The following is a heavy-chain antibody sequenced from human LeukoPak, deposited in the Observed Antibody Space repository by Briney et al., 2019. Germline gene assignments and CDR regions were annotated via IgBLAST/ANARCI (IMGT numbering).Heavy chain of an antibody. D-gene: IGHD3-10*01. Sequence: GGSLRLSCSHSRFTFSSYGMNWVRQAPRRGVEWVSYMSNHDRSIYYADSVKGRFTIHRENASKSLYLQMNSLRDEDRAVYYCARVRYGSGSYYGDWGEGPVVRVSS. CDR3: ARVRYGSGSYYGD. V-gene: IGHV3-48*02. CDR2: MSNHDRSI. CDR1: RFTFSSYG. J-gene: IGHJ4*02.